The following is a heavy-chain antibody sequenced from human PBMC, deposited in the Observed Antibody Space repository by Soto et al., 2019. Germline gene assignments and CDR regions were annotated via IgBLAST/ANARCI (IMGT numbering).Heavy chain of an antibody. Sequence: EVPLVESGGGLVQPGGSLKLSCAASGFTFSGSAMHWVRQASGKGLEWVGRIRSKANSYATAYAASVQGRFTISRDDSKNTAYLQMNSLNTEDTAVYYCTRRADTSYSDSSGFDAFDIWGQGTMVTVSS. CDR3: TRRADTSYSDSSGFDAFDI. V-gene: IGHV3-73*01. CDR2: IRSKANSYAT. J-gene: IGHJ3*02. D-gene: IGHD3-22*01. CDR1: GFTFSGSA.